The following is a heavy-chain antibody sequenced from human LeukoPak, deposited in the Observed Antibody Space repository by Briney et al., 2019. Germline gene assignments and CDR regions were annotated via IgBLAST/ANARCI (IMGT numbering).Heavy chain of an antibody. D-gene: IGHD3-10*01. V-gene: IGHV4-61*08. CDR1: GGSISSGGYY. CDR2: INHSGST. CDR3: ARGRRSYYYGSGSYYGWFDP. Sequence: SETLSLTCTVSGGSISSGGYYWNWIRQPPGKGLEWIGEINHSGSTNYNPSLKSRVTISVDTSKNQFSLKLSSVTAADTAVYYCARGRRSYYYGSGSYYGWFDPWGQGTLVTVSS. J-gene: IGHJ5*02.